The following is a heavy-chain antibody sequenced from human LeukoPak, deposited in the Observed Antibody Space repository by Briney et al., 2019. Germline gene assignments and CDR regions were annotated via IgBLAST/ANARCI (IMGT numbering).Heavy chain of an antibody. J-gene: IGHJ4*02. V-gene: IGHV3-48*01. CDR3: AYYGSGTPFDY. CDR1: GFTFTSYS. CDR2: ISSSSSTI. Sequence: GGSLRLSCAASGFTFTSYSMNWVRQAPGKVLEWVSYISSSSSTIYYADSVKGRFTISRDNAKNSLYLQMNSLRSEDTAVYYCAYYGSGTPFDYWGQGTLVTVSS. D-gene: IGHD3-10*01.